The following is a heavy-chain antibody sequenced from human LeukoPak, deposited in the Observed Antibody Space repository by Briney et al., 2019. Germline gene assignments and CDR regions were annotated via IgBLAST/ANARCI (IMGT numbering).Heavy chain of an antibody. D-gene: IGHD2-15*01. CDR3: ARSGIGYFDY. CDR1: GGSISSYY. V-gene: IGHV4-59*01. Sequence: PSETLSLTCTVSGGSISSYYWSWIRQPPGKGLEWIGYIYYSGSTNYNPSLRSRVTISVDTSKNQFPLKLSSVTAADTAVYYCARSGIGYFDYWGQGTLVTVSS. CDR2: IYYSGST. J-gene: IGHJ4*02.